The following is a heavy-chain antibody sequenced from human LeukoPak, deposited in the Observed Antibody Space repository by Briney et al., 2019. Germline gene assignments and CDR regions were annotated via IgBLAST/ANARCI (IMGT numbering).Heavy chain of an antibody. CDR1: GGSFSGYY. V-gene: IGHV4-34*01. CDR2: INHSGGT. CDR3: ARGHRDYYDSSGLGMDV. J-gene: IGHJ6*02. Sequence: SETLSLTCAVYGGSFSGYYWSWIRQPPGKGLEWIGEINHSGGTNYNPSLKSRVTISVDTSKNQFSLKLSSVTAADTAVYYCARGHRDYYDSSGLGMDVWGQGTTVTVSS. D-gene: IGHD3-22*01.